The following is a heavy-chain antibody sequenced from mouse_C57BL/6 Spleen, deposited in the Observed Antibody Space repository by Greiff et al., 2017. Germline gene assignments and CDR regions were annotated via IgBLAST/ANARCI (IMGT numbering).Heavy chain of an antibody. Sequence: QVQLQQSGAELVRPGASVTLSCKASGYTFTDYEMHWVKQTPVHGLEWIGAIDPETGGTAYNQKFKGKAILPADKSSSAAYMELRSLTSEDSAVYYGTRSIYYYGSSPTWFAYWGQGTLGTVSA. V-gene: IGHV1-15*01. CDR1: GYTFTDYE. D-gene: IGHD1-1*01. CDR2: IDPETGGT. CDR3: TRSIYYYGSSPTWFAY. J-gene: IGHJ3*01.